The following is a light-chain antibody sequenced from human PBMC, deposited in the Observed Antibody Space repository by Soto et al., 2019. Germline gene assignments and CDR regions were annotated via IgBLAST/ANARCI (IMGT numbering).Light chain of an antibody. CDR3: QQSYSIPPWT. Sequence: DIQMTQSPSSLSASVGDRVTITCRASQSISSYLNWYQQKPGKAPKLLIYAASSLQSGVPSRFSGSRSGTDFTLTISSPQPEDFATYYCQQSYSIPPWTFGQGTKVDIK. V-gene: IGKV1-39*01. CDR2: AAS. CDR1: QSISSY. J-gene: IGKJ1*01.